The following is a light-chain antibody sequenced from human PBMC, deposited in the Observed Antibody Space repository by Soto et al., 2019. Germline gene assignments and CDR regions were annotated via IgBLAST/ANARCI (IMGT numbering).Light chain of an antibody. V-gene: IGLV2-14*01. J-gene: IGLJ1*01. CDR1: SSDVGGYNY. CDR2: AVT. CDR3: SSYTSSSTL. Sequence: VLAQPASVSGSPGQSITISCTGTSSDVGGYNYVSWYQQHPGKAPKLMIYAVTDRPSGVSSRFSGSKSGNTASLTISGLQAEDEADYYCSSYTSSSTLFGTGTKVTVL.